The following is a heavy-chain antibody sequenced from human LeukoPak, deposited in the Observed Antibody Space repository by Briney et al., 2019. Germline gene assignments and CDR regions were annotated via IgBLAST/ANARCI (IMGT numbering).Heavy chain of an antibody. CDR2: IIPIFGTA. CDR3: AVYSSGWYGENYYFDY. J-gene: IGHJ4*02. CDR1: GGTFSSYA. V-gene: IGHV1-69*05. Sequence: ASVKVPCKASGGTFSSYAISWVRQAPGQGLEWMGRIIPIFGTANYAQKFQGRVTITTDESTSTAYMELSSLRSEDTAVYYCAVYSSGWYGENYYFDYWGQGTLVTVSS. D-gene: IGHD6-19*01.